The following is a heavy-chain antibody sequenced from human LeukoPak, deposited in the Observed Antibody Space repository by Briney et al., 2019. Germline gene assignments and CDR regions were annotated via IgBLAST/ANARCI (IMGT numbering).Heavy chain of an antibody. J-gene: IGHJ4*02. CDR3: ARGCRSTSCSIDY. CDR2: INGDGTSK. D-gene: IGHD2-2*01. V-gene: IGHV3-74*01. CDR1: RFTFSSYW. Sequence: GGSLRLSCAASRFTFSSYWMHWVRQVPGKGLLLVARINGDGTSKTYADSVKGRFTISRDNAKNTLYLQMNSLRAEDTAVYYCARGCRSTSCSIDYWGQGTLVTVSS.